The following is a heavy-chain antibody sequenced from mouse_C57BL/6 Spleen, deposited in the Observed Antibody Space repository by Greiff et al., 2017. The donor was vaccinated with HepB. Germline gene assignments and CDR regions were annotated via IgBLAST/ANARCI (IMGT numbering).Heavy chain of an antibody. CDR1: GFTFSDYG. Sequence: DVKLVESGGGLVKPGGSLKLSCAASGFTFSDYGMHWVRQAPEKGLEWVAYISSGSSTIYYADTVKGRFTISRDNAKNTLFLQMTSLRSEDTAMYYGARGGFYYGSSQYYFDYWGQGTTLTVAS. D-gene: IGHD1-1*01. CDR3: ARGGFYYGSSQYYFDY. CDR2: ISSGSSTI. J-gene: IGHJ2*01. V-gene: IGHV5-17*01.